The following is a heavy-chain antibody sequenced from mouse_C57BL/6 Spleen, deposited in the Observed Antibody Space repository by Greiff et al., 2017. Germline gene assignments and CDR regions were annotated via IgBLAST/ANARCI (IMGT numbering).Heavy chain of an antibody. D-gene: IGHD1-1*01. CDR3: ARRAIYYGSRDWYFDV. CDR2: INPSNGGT. CDR1: GYTFTSYW. Sequence: QVQLQQPGTELVKPGASVKLSCKASGYTFTSYWMHWVKQRPGQGLEWIGNINPSNGGTNYNEKFKSKATLTVDKSSSTAYMQLSSLTSEDSAVYYCARRAIYYGSRDWYFDVWGTGTTVTVSS. V-gene: IGHV1-53*01. J-gene: IGHJ1*03.